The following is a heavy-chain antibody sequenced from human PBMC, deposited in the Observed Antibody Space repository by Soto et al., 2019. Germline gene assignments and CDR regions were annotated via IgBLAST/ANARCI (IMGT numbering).Heavy chain of an antibody. Sequence: GESLKISCKGSGYSFTSYWIGWVRQMPGKGLEWMGIIYPGDSDTRYSPSFQGQVTISADKSISTAYLQWSSLKASDTAMYYCARGVWQLVEDYYYGMDVWGQGPTVTVSS. J-gene: IGHJ6*02. D-gene: IGHD6-6*01. CDR2: IYPGDSDT. CDR3: ARGVWQLVEDYYYGMDV. V-gene: IGHV5-51*01. CDR1: GYSFTSYW.